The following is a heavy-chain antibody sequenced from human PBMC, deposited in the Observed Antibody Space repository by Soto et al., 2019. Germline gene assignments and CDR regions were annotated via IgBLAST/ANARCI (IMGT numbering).Heavy chain of an antibody. D-gene: IGHD6-19*01. Sequence: PSETLSLTCAVYGGSCSGYYWSWIRQPPGKGLEWIGEINHSGRTNYNPSPKSRVTISVDTSKNQFSLKLSSVTAADTAVYYCARDALYSSGWSGQHYGMDVWGQGTTVTVSS. CDR2: INHSGRT. V-gene: IGHV4-34*01. J-gene: IGHJ6*02. CDR3: ARDALYSSGWSGQHYGMDV. CDR1: GGSCSGYY.